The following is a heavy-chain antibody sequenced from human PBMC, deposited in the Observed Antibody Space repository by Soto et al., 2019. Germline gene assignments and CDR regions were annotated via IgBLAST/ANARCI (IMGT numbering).Heavy chain of an antibody. CDR3: ATVVGRYYGSGSYYWFDP. CDR2: FDPEDGET. Sequence: GASVKVSCKVSGYTLTELSMHWVRQAPGKGLEWMGGFDPEDGETIYAQKFQGRVTMTEDTSTDTAYMELSSLRSEDTAVYYCATVVGRYYGSGSYYWFDPWGQGTLVTVSS. V-gene: IGHV1-24*01. D-gene: IGHD3-10*01. J-gene: IGHJ5*02. CDR1: GYTLTELS.